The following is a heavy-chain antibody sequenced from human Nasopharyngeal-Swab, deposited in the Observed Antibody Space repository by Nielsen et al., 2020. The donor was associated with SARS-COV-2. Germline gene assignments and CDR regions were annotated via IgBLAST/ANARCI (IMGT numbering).Heavy chain of an antibody. V-gene: IGHV3-30*18. J-gene: IGHJ5*02. Sequence: GSLRLSCAASGFTFDDYAMHWVRQAPGKGLEWVALISCDGSNKYYADSVKGRFTISRDNSKNTLYLQMNSLRAEDTAVYYCAKVYGGSEFDPWGQGTLVTVSS. D-gene: IGHD4-23*01. CDR2: ISCDGSNK. CDR3: AKVYGGSEFDP. CDR1: GFTFDDYA.